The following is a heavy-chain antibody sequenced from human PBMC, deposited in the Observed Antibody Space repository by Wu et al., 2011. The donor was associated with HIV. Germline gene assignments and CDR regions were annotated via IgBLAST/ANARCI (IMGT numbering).Heavy chain of an antibody. D-gene: IGHD3-22*01. V-gene: IGHV5-51*01. Sequence: VQLVQSGAEVKKPGESLKISCQGSGYIFTNYGIGWVRQMPGKGLEWMGIIYPGDSATKYSPSFQGQVTISADKSISTANLQWSSLKASDTAMYYCARHYFDSSGHFDYWGQGPWSPSPQ. CDR3: ARHYFDSSGHFDY. CDR2: IYPGDSAT. J-gene: IGHJ4*02. CDR1: GYIFTNYG.